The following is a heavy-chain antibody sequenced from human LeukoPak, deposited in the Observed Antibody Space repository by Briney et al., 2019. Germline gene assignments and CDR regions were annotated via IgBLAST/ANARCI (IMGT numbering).Heavy chain of an antibody. J-gene: IGHJ4*02. CDR3: AKSNGYGLIDY. CDR1: GGSISSYY. D-gene: IGHD5-12*01. Sequence: PSETLSLTCTVSGGSISSYYWSWIRQPPGKGLEWIGYIYYSGSTNYNPSLKSRVTISVDTSKNQFSLKLSSVTAADTAMYYCAKSNGYGLIDYWGRGTLVTVSS. CDR2: IYYSGST. V-gene: IGHV4-59*08.